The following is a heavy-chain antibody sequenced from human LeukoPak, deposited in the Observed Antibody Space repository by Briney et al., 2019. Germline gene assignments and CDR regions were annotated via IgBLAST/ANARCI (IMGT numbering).Heavy chain of an antibody. J-gene: IGHJ4*02. V-gene: IGHV3-23*01. CDR3: AKGGIAARFYYFDY. CDR2: ISGSGGHT. D-gene: IGHD6-6*01. CDR1: GFPFSSYA. Sequence: QPGGSLRLSCAASGFPFSSYAINWIRQAPGKGLEWVSLISGSGGHTYYADSVKGRFTISRDNSKNTLYLQMNSLRAEDTAVYYCAKGGIAARFYYFDYWGQGTLVTVSS.